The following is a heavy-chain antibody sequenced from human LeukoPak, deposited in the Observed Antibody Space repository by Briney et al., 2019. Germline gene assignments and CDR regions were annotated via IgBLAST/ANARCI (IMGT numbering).Heavy chain of an antibody. CDR3: AKEGRSTSPGY. J-gene: IGHJ4*02. D-gene: IGHD2-15*01. Sequence: PETLSLTCSVPGGSISTYYWSWIRQPPGKGLEWIGRIRSSGGANYTPSLKSRVTMSVDTSTNQFSLKLDSVTAADTAVYWCAKEGRSTSPGYWGQGILVTVSS. CDR1: GGSISTYY. CDR2: IRSSGGA. V-gene: IGHV4-4*07.